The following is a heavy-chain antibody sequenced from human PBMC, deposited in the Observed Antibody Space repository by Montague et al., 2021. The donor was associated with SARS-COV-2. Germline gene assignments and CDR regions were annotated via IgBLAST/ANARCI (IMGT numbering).Heavy chain of an antibody. CDR2: IYYSGST. J-gene: IGHJ5*02. CDR3: ARRRARVEPSFDP. CDR1: GDSISSATYY. D-gene: IGHD1-1*01. V-gene: IGHV4-39*01. Sequence: SETLSLTCAVSGDSISSATYYWTWIRQPPGRGLEWIGNIYYSGSTMYNPSLKSRVTISVDTSKNRFSLHLSPVTAADTAIYFCARRRARVEPSFDPWGQGTLVTVSS.